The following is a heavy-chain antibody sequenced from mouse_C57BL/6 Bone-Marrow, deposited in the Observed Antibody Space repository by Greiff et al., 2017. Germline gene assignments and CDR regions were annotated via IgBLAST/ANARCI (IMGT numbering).Heavy chain of an antibody. CDR3: ARGGREYFDY. CDR1: GFPFSDYG. CDR2: ISSGSSTI. J-gene: IGHJ2*01. V-gene: IGHV5-17*01. D-gene: IGHD3-3*01. Sequence: EVKVVESGGGLVKPGGSLKLSCAASGFPFSDYGMHWVRQAPEKGLEWVAYISSGSSTIYYADTVKGRFTISRDNAKNTLFLQMTSLRSEDTAMYYCARGGREYFDYWGQGTTLTVSA.